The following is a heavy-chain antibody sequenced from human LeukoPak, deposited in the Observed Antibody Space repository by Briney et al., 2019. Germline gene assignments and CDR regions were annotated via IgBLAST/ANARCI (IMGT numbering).Heavy chain of an antibody. J-gene: IGHJ6*03. Sequence: SETLSLTCAVYGGSFSGYYWSWIRQPPGKGLEWIGEINHSGSTNYNPSLKSRVTISVDTSKNQFSLKLSSVTAADTAVYYCARGRGYCSSISCYRGALNYYYYMDVWGKGTTVTVSS. D-gene: IGHD2-2*01. CDR3: ARGRGYCSSISCYRGALNYYYYMDV. V-gene: IGHV4-34*01. CDR2: INHSGST. CDR1: GGSFSGYY.